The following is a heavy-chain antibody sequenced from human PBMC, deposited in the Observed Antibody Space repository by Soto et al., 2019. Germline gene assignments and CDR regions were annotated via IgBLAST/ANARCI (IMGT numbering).Heavy chain of an antibody. J-gene: IGHJ6*02. V-gene: IGHV3-30*18. D-gene: IGHD3-10*01. CDR1: GFTFSSYG. CDR3: AKGEDYYGSWSPYYGMDV. CDR2: ISYDGSNK. Sequence: QVQLVESGGGVVQSGMSLRLSCAASGFTFSSYGMHWVRQAPGKGLEWVAGISYDGSNKYYADSVKGRFTISRDSSKNTLYLEMNSLRPEDTAVYYCAKGEDYYGSWSPYYGMDVWGQGTTVTVSS.